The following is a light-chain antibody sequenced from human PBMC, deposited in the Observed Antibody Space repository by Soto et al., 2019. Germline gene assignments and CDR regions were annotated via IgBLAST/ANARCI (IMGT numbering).Light chain of an antibody. CDR1: QSVLYSSNNKNY. J-gene: IGKJ2*01. V-gene: IGKV4-1*01. CDR2: WAS. Sequence: DIVMTQSPDSLAVSLGEGATINCKSSQSVLYSSNNKNYLAWYQQKPGQPPKLLIYWASTRESGVPDRFSGSGSGTDFTLTISSLQAEDVAVYYCQQYYSTPPYTFGQGTKLEIK. CDR3: QQYYSTPPYT.